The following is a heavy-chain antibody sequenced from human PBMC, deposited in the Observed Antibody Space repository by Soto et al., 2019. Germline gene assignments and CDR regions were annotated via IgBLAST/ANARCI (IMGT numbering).Heavy chain of an antibody. CDR1: GYSFTSYW. CDR3: ARSYGSIHRYYYYGMDV. CDR2: IDPSDSYT. D-gene: IGHD3-10*01. J-gene: IGHJ6*02. Sequence: GESLKISCKGSGYSFTSYWISWVRQMPGKGLEWMGRIDPSDSYTNYSPSFQGHVTISADKSISTAYLQWSSLKASDTAMYYCARSYGSIHRYYYYGMDVWGQGTTVTVSS. V-gene: IGHV5-10-1*01.